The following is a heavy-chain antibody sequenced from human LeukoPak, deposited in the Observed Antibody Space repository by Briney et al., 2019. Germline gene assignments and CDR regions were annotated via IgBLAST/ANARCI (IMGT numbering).Heavy chain of an antibody. V-gene: IGHV1-2*02. CDR1: GYTCTGYY. CDR2: INPNSGVT. CDR3: ARERSNGGLRLDF. J-gene: IGHJ4*02. Sequence: GASVKVSCKASGYTCTGYYMHWVRQAPGQGLEWMGGINPNSGVTNYAQNFQGRVTMTRDTSISTAYMELTWLSSDDTAVYYCARERSNGGLRLDFWGQGTLVTASS. D-gene: IGHD3-16*01.